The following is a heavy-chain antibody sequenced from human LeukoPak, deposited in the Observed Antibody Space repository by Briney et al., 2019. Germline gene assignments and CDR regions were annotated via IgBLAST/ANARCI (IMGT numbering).Heavy chain of an antibody. D-gene: IGHD6-13*01. CDR3: ARGRVSSSSWYSTYYYYFYMDV. J-gene: IGHJ6*03. CDR2: IYYSGST. CDR1: GGSISSSSYY. Sequence: SVTLSLTCTVSGGSISSSSYYWGWIRQPPGTGLEWIGSIYYSGSTYYNPSLKSRITMSVDTSKNQFSLRLSSVTAADTAVYYCARGRVSSSSWYSTYYYYFYMDVWGKGTTVTVSS. V-gene: IGHV4-39*07.